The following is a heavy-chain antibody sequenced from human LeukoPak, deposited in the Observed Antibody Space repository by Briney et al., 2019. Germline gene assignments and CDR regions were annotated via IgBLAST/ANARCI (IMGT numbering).Heavy chain of an antibody. J-gene: IGHJ4*02. V-gene: IGHV5-10-1*01. Sequence: GESLKISCKGSGYSFTAYWITWVRQMPGKGLEWMGRIDPSDSYTNYSPSFQGHVTISADKSISTAYLQWSSLKASDTAMYYCARVIHLGELSLYDYWGQGTLVTVSS. D-gene: IGHD3-16*02. CDR2: IDPSDSYT. CDR1: GYSFTAYW. CDR3: ARVIHLGELSLYDY.